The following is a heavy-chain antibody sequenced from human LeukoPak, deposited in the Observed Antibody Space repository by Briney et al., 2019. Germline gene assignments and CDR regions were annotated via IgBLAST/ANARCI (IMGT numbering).Heavy chain of an antibody. Sequence: GGSLRLSCAASEFSVGSNYMTWVRQAPGKGLEWASLIYSGGSTYYADSVKGRFTISRDNSKNTLYLQMNSLRAEDTAVYYCARGKTSQNIVTRKTYNWFDPWGQGTLVTVSS. J-gene: IGHJ5*02. CDR1: EFSVGSNY. D-gene: IGHD2/OR15-2a*01. V-gene: IGHV3-66*01. CDR3: ARGKTSQNIVTRKTYNWFDP. CDR2: IYSGGST.